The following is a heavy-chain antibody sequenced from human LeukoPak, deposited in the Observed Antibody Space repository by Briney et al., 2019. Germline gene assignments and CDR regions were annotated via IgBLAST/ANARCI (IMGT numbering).Heavy chain of an antibody. CDR1: GGSISSHY. CDR3: ARDLGVWFGAPGGMDV. J-gene: IGHJ6*02. CDR2: IYYSGST. Sequence: SETLSLTCTVSGGSISSHYWSWIRQPPGKGLEWIGYIYYSGSTNYNPSLKSRVTMSVDTSKNQFSLKLSSVTAADTAVYYCARDLGVWFGAPGGMDVWGQGTTVTVSS. D-gene: IGHD3-10*01. V-gene: IGHV4-59*11.